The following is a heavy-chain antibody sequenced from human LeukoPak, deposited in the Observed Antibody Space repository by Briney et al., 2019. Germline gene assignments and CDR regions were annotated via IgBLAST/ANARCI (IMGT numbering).Heavy chain of an antibody. CDR2: INHSGST. V-gene: IGHV4-39*07. CDR3: ARGFTYYYGSGGNRGWFDP. CDR1: GGSISSSSYY. Sequence: SETLSLTCTVSGGSISSSSYYWGWIRQPPGKGLEWIGEINHSGSTNYNPSLKSRVTISVDTSKNQFSLKLSSVTAADTAVYYCARGFTYYYGSGGNRGWFDPWGQGTLVTVSS. D-gene: IGHD3-10*01. J-gene: IGHJ5*02.